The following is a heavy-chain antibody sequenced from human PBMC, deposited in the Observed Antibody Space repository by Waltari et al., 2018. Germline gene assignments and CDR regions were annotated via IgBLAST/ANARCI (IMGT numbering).Heavy chain of an antibody. V-gene: IGHV3-30*18. D-gene: IGHD6-13*01. CDR2: ISYDGINK. Sequence: QVQLVESGGGVVQPGRSLRLSCAASGFTFSSYGMHWVRQAPGKGLEWVAVISYDGINKYYADSVKGRFTISRDNSKNTLYLQMNSLRAEDTAVYYCAKVQSSSWDIFDYWGQGTLVTVSS. CDR3: AKVQSSSWDIFDY. J-gene: IGHJ4*02. CDR1: GFTFSSYG.